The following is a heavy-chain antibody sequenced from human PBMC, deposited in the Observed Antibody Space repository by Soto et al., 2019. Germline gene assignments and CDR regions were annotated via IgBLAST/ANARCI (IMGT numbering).Heavy chain of an antibody. CDR2: INAEGSIT. Sequence: PGGSLRLSCAASGFSFSGYWMHWVRQAPGKGLVWVSRINAEGSITHYADSVKGRFTISRDNAKNTLYLQMNSLRAEDTAAYYCAREKSPRPGGQMDVGGQGTRVTVSS. J-gene: IGHJ6*02. D-gene: IGHD3-10*01. V-gene: IGHV3-74*01. CDR3: AREKSPRPGGQMDV. CDR1: GFSFSGYW.